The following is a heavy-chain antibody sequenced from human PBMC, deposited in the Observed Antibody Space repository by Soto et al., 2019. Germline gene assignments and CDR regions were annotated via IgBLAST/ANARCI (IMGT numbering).Heavy chain of an antibody. D-gene: IGHD5-12*01. V-gene: IGHV1-69*05. CDR2: IIPIFGSV. CDR1: GGTFSNYP. Sequence: QVQLVQSGAEVKKPGSSVKVSCKASGGTFSNYPISWVRQAPGQGLEWMGGIIPIFGSVNYAQKFQGRVTITTEQSPXTAYMELSSLRSEDTAVYYCARGNHRWLQLWYFDLWGRGTLVTVSS. CDR3: ARGNHRWLQLWYFDL. J-gene: IGHJ2*01.